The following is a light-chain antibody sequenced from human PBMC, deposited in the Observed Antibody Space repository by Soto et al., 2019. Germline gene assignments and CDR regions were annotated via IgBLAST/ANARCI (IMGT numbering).Light chain of an antibody. J-gene: IGKJ2*01. Sequence: EIVMTQSPATLSVSPGERVTLSCRASQSVSSDLAWYQHKPGQAPRLLIYGASTRATGTPARFSGSGSGTEFSLIISSLQSEDFALYYCLQYNDWPPKQYTFGQGTKLEIK. CDR1: QSVSSD. CDR3: LQYNDWPPKQYT. CDR2: GAS. V-gene: IGKV3-15*01.